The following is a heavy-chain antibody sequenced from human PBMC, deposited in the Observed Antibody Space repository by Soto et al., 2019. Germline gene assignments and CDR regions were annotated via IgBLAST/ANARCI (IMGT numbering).Heavy chain of an antibody. CDR3: ARDRRFDY. V-gene: IGHV1-69*06. CDR2: IIPIIGTA. J-gene: IGHJ4*02. CDR1: EGTFSSYA. Sequence: APVKVSCKASEGTFSSYAISWVRQAPGQGLEWMGGIIPIIGTANYAQKFQGSVTMTADTSTSTAYMELRSLRSDDTAVYYCARDRRFDYWGQGTLVTVSS.